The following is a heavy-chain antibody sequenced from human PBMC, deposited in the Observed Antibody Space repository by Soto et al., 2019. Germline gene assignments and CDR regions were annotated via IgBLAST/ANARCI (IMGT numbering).Heavy chain of an antibody. V-gene: IGHV4-4*02. CDR3: ARGLVGSTRSNYWFDP. CDR1: GGSISSSNW. D-gene: IGHD2-8*02. CDR2: IYHSGST. J-gene: IGHJ5*02. Sequence: SETLSLTCAVSGGSISSSNWWSWVRQPPGKGLEWIGEIYHSGSTNYNPSLKSRVTISVDKSKNQFSLKLSSVTAADTAVYYCARGLVGSTRSNYWFDPWGQGTLVTVSS.